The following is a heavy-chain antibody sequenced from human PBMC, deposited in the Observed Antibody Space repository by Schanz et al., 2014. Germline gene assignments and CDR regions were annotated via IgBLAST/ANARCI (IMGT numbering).Heavy chain of an antibody. Sequence: QVQLVQSGAEVKKPGASVKVSCKASGYTFTDYGVIWVRQAPGQGLEWMGWSSTSNGNTNYIQKLQGRVTMTTDTSTSTAYMELRSLRSDDTAVYYCARVQDDILTGSEYYYGMDVWGQGTTVTVSS. D-gene: IGHD3-9*01. CDR3: ARVQDDILTGSEYYYGMDV. CDR2: SSTSNGNT. J-gene: IGHJ6*02. CDR1: GYTFTDYG. V-gene: IGHV1-18*01.